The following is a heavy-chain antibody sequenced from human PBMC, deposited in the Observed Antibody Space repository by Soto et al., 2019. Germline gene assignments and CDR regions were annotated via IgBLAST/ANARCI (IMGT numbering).Heavy chain of an antibody. Sequence: LSLTCAFSGGSISSVGYSWSLIRQPPGKGLEWIGYIYHSGSTYYNPSLKSRVTISVDRSKNQFSLKLSSVTAADTAVYYCARVLRSSTYYFDYWGQGTLVTVSS. J-gene: IGHJ4*02. CDR3: ARVLRSSTYYFDY. CDR1: GGSISSVGYS. V-gene: IGHV4-30-2*01. CDR2: IYHSGST. D-gene: IGHD6-6*01.